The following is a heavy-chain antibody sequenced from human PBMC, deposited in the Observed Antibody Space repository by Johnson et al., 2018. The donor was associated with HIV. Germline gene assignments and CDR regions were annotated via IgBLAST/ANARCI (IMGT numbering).Heavy chain of an antibody. D-gene: IGHD3-10*01. CDR2: ISGSGGTT. V-gene: IGHV3-23*04. CDR3: AKDQGWFGEFMNAFDI. CDR1: GFTFDDYG. Sequence: EVQLVESGGGVVRPGGSLRLSCAASGFTFDDYGMSWVRQAPGKGLEWVSSISGSGGTTYYADSVKGRFTISRDNSKNTLYLQMSSLRAEDTAVYYCAKDQGWFGEFMNAFDIWGQGTMVTVSS. J-gene: IGHJ3*02.